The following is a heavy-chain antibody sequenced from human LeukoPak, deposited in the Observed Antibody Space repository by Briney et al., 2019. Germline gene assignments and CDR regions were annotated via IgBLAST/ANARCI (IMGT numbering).Heavy chain of an antibody. J-gene: IGHJ4*02. CDR1: GFTFNTYA. D-gene: IGHD2-15*01. CDR2: ISGSGGST. CDR3: AKGKGSSSSSIDW. Sequence: GGCLRLSCAASGFTFNTYAMSWVRQAPGKVLEWVSAISGSGGSTYYADSVKGRFTISRDNSKNTLYLQIHSLRAEDTAVYYCAKGKGSSSSSIDWWGQGTLVTVSP. V-gene: IGHV3-23*01.